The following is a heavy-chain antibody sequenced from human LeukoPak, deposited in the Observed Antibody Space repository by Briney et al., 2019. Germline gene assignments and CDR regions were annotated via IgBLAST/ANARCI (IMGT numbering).Heavy chain of an antibody. J-gene: IGHJ5*02. Sequence: GGSLRLSCAASGFTFSSYWMHWVLQAPGKGLVWVSRINSDGSSTSYADSVKGRFTISRDNAKNTLYLQINSLRAEDTAVYYCARGLGYCSGGSCEHWFDPWGQGTLVTVSS. CDR1: GFTFSSYW. V-gene: IGHV3-74*01. CDR3: ARGLGYCSGGSCEHWFDP. D-gene: IGHD2-15*01. CDR2: INSDGSST.